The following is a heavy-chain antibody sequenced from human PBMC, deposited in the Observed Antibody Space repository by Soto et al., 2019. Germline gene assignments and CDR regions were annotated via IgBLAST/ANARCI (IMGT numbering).Heavy chain of an antibody. CDR2: ISAYNGNT. Sequence: QVQLVQSGAEVKKPGASVKVSCKASGYTFTSYGISWVRQAPGQGLEWMGWISAYNGNTNYAQKLQGRVTMTTDTSTSTASKELRSLRSYDDAVYYCARGSHGVAAATRPHYYYYYMDVWGKGTTVTVSS. CDR3: ARGSHGVAAATRPHYYYYYMDV. D-gene: IGHD2-2*01. CDR1: GYTFTSYG. V-gene: IGHV1-18*01. J-gene: IGHJ6*03.